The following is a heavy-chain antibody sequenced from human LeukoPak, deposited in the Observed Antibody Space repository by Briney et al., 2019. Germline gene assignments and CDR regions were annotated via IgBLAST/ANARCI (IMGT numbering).Heavy chain of an antibody. V-gene: IGHV4-59*08. Sequence: SETLSLTCTVSGGSISSYYWSWIRQPPGRGLEWIGYIYYSGTTNYNPSLKSRVTILVDTSKNQFSLNLSSVTAADTAVYYCARRGIAAAGYDYWGQGTLVTVSS. D-gene: IGHD6-13*01. CDR2: IYYSGTT. CDR3: ARRGIAAAGYDY. CDR1: GGSISSYY. J-gene: IGHJ4*02.